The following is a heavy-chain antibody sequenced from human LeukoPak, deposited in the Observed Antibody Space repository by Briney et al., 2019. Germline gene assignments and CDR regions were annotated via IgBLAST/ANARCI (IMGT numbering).Heavy chain of an antibody. CDR2: INPHSGGT. D-gene: IGHD3-22*01. V-gene: IGHV1-2*02. Sequence: GASVKVSCKASGYTFTGYYIHWVRQAPGQGLEWMGWINPHSGGTNYAQKFQGRATMTRDTSISTAYMEKRRLTSDDTAVYYCARGSYDSSDFEYFQHWGQGTLVTVSS. J-gene: IGHJ1*01. CDR3: ARGSYDSSDFEYFQH. CDR1: GYTFTGYY.